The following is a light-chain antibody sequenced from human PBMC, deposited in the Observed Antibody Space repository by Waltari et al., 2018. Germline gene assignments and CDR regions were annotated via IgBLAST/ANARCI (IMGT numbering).Light chain of an antibody. CDR1: SLRTYY. Sequence: SSGLTQDPAVSVALGQTVSITCQGDSLRTYYASWYQQKPGQAPVLVISGNNKWPSGIPNRFSASSSGSTVSLTITGAQAEDEADYYCNSRDSSGNHLLFGGGTKLTVL. CDR2: GNN. J-gene: IGLJ2*01. CDR3: NSRDSSGNHLL. V-gene: IGLV3-19*01.